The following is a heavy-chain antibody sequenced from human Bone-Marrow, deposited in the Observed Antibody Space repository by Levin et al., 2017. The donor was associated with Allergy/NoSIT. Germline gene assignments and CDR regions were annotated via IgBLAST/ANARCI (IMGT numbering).Heavy chain of an antibody. V-gene: IGHV3-30*04. D-gene: IGHD2-15*01. J-gene: IGHJ4*02. CDR1: GFTFSSHA. Sequence: PGGSLRLSCAASGFTFSSHAMHWVRQAPGKGLEWVAVISYEASNQYYGDSVKGRFTISRDNFQNTLFLQMNSLRPEDTAVYYCARDLRVGCTSDICYPSDYWGQGTLVTVSS. CDR2: ISYEASNQ. CDR3: ARDLRVGCTSDICYPSDY.